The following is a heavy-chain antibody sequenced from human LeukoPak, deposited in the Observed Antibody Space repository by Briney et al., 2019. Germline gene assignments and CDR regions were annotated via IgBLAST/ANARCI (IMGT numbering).Heavy chain of an antibody. D-gene: IGHD1-1*01. CDR2: IYYSGST. J-gene: IGHJ4*02. CDR1: GGSISSSSYY. V-gene: IGHV4-39*01. Sequence: SETLSLTCTVSGGSISSSSYYWGWIRQPPGKGLEWTGSIYYSGSTYYNPSLKSRVTISVDTSKNQFSLKLSSVTAADTAVYYCASTGDWNPLDYWGQGTLVTVSS. CDR3: ASTGDWNPLDY.